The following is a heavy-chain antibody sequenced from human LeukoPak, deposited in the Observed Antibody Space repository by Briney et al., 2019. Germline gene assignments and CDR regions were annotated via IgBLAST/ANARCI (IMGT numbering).Heavy chain of an antibody. V-gene: IGHV3-7*01. D-gene: IGHD3-3*01. J-gene: IGHJ4*02. CDR3: ASSITIFGVVIDYFDY. CDR2: MKYDGSEK. Sequence: PGGSLRLSCAASGFTFSSYWMSWVRQAPGKGLEWVANMKYDGSEKYYVDSVKGRFTISRDNAKNSLYLQMNSLRAEDTAVYYCASSITIFGVVIDYFDYWGQGTLVTVSS. CDR1: GFTFSSYW.